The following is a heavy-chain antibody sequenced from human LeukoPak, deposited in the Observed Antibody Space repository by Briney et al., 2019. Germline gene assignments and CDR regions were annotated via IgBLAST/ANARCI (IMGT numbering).Heavy chain of an antibody. CDR1: GGSISSGMYY. D-gene: IGHD6-13*01. CDR2: IYHSGST. CDR3: ARTAAGYLSYYFDY. V-gene: IGHV4-39*01. J-gene: IGHJ4*01. Sequence: SETLSLTCSVSGGSISSGMYYRGWIRQPPRKGLEWIGSIYHSGSTFYNSSLKGRVTISVDTTRNQFSLNLNPVTAADTAVYYCARTAAGYLSYYFDYWGQGTLVSVSS.